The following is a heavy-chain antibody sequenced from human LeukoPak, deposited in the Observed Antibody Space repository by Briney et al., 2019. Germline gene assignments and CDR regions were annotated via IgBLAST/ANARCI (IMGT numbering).Heavy chain of an antibody. J-gene: IGHJ6*03. CDR3: AKGDFYGSGRSYYYYMDV. D-gene: IGHD3-10*01. Sequence: PSETLSLTCTVSGGSISSYYWSWIRQPPGKGLEWIGYIYYSGSTNYNPSLKSRVTISVDTSKNQFSLKLSSVTAADTAVYYCAKGDFYGSGRSYYYYMDVWGKGTTVTISS. CDR1: GGSISSYY. V-gene: IGHV4-59*01. CDR2: IYYSGST.